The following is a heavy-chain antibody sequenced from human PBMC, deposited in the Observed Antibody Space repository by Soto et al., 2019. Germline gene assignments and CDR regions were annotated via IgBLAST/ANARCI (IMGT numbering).Heavy chain of an antibody. J-gene: IGHJ6*02. CDR3: ARSPGITGTRASQYAMDV. CDR2: IIPIFGTP. V-gene: IGHV1-69*01. CDR1: GDTFNTFA. Sequence: QVQLVQSGAEAKKPGSSVRVSCKTSGDTFNTFAISWVRQAPGQGLEWMGGIIPIFGTPDYAQQFPGRVTISADESTSTAYLELRSLRYEDTVVYYCARSPGITGTRASQYAMDVWGQGTTVTVSS. D-gene: IGHD1-20*01.